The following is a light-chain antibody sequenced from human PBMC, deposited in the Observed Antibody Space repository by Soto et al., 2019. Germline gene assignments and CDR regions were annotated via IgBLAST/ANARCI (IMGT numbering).Light chain of an antibody. CDR1: TSDVGGYNY. CDR2: DVS. CDR3: SSYTSSTTPYV. J-gene: IGLJ1*01. V-gene: IGLV2-14*01. Sequence: QSALTQPASVSGSPGQSITISCTGTTSDVGGYNYVSWFQQHPGKAPKLINYDVSDRPSGVSNRFSGSKSGNTASLTISGLQAEDEADYFCSSYTSSTTPYVFGTGTKVTVL.